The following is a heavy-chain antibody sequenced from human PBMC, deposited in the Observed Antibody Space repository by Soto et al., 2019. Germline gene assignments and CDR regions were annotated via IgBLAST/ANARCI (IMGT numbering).Heavy chain of an antibody. Sequence: SETLSLTCTVSGGSISSYYWSWIRQPPGKGLEWIGYIYYSGSTNYNPSLKSRVTISVDTSKNQFSLKLSSVTAADTAVYYCASCSSHICYYYYYMDVWGKGTTVTVSS. CDR1: GGSISSYY. CDR2: IYYSGST. D-gene: IGHD6-13*01. J-gene: IGHJ6*03. V-gene: IGHV4-59*08. CDR3: ASCSSHICYYYYYMDV.